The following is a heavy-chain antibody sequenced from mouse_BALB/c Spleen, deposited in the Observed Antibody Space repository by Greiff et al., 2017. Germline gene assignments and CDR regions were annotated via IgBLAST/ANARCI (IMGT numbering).Heavy chain of an antibody. CDR2: IFPGSGNT. Sequence: VQLQQSGPELVKPGASVKISCKASGYSFTSYYIHWVKQRPGQGLEWIGWIFPGSGNTKYNEKFKGKATLTADTSSSTAYMQLSSLTSEDSAVYFCARGLRRGFDYWGQGTTLTVSS. D-gene: IGHD2-2*01. J-gene: IGHJ2*01. V-gene: IGHV1-66*01. CDR1: GYSFTSYY. CDR3: ARGLRRGFDY.